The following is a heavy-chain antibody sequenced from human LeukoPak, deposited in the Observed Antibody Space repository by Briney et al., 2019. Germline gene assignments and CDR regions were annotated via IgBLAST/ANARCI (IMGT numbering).Heavy chain of an antibody. CDR3: ARNRGWYATDV. J-gene: IGHJ6*02. V-gene: IGHV4-59*01. Sequence: PGGSLRLSCAASGFTFSDYYMSWIRQPPGKGLEWIGYVHYSGSANYNPSLESRVTMSLDNSKNQFSLDLTSVTAADTAVYYCARNRGWYATDVWGQGAAVTVSS. D-gene: IGHD6-19*01. CDR1: GFTFSDYY. CDR2: VHYSGSA.